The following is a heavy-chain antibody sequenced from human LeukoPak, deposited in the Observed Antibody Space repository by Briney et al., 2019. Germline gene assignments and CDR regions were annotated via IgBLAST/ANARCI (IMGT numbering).Heavy chain of an antibody. J-gene: IGHJ4*02. D-gene: IGHD3-10*01. CDR3: AKDSTRLWFGELLPIFDY. Sequence: GGSLRLSCAASGFTFSSYAMSWVRQAPGKGLEWVSAISGSGGSTYYADSVKGRITISRDNSKNALYLQMNSLRAEDTAVYYCAKDSTRLWFGELLPIFDYWGQGTLVTVSS. CDR2: ISGSGGST. CDR1: GFTFSSYA. V-gene: IGHV3-23*01.